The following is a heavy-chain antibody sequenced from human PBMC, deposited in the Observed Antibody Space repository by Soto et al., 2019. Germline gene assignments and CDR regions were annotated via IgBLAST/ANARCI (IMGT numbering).Heavy chain of an antibody. V-gene: IGHV3-7*01. Sequence: GGSLRLSCAASGFTFSNYAMSWVRQAPGKGLEWVANIKQDGSEKYYVDSVKGRFTISRDNAKNSLYLQMNSLRAEDTAVYYCARDKQQLALLYYYYYMDVWGKGTTVTVSS. J-gene: IGHJ6*03. CDR3: ARDKQQLALLYYYYYMDV. CDR1: GFTFSNYA. CDR2: IKQDGSEK. D-gene: IGHD6-13*01.